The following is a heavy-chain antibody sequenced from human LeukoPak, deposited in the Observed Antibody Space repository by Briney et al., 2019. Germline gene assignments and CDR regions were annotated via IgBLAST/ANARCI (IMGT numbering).Heavy chain of an antibody. D-gene: IGHD2-2*01. CDR2: IIPIFGTA. J-gene: IGHJ4*02. V-gene: IGHV1-69*13. CDR1: GGTFSSYA. CDR3: AREAQVLYQLQQGFAY. Sequence: SVKVSCKASGGTFSSYAISWVRQAPGQGLEWMGGIIPIFGTANYAQKFQGRVTITADESTSTAYMELSTLRSEDTAVYYCAREAQVLYQLQQGFAYWGQGTLVTVSS.